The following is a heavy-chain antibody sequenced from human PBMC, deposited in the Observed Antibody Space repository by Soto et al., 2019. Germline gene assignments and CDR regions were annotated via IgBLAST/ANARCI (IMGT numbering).Heavy chain of an antibody. CDR3: AVRGSDTSKGLLG. CDR1: GYSFLYYA. J-gene: IGHJ4*02. V-gene: IGHV1-18*01. CDR2: ISPYNANT. D-gene: IGHD6-19*01. Sequence: EASVKVSCKASGYSFLYYALSWVRQAPGQGLEWLGWISPYNANTKYGERVQGRVTITTDTATSTAYLELRSLTSDDTAVYYCAVRGSDTSKGLLGWGQGTLVTVSS.